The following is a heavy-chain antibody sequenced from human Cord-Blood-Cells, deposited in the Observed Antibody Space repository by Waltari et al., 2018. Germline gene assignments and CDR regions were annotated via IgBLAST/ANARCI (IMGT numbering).Heavy chain of an antibody. CDR3: ATNSKYGSGPERFDY. CDR2: FDPEEGET. J-gene: IGHJ4*02. D-gene: IGHD3-10*01. CDR1: GYTLTELS. V-gene: IGHV1-24*01. Sequence: QVQLVQTGAEVKKPGASVKVACTVSGYTLTELSMHWVRQPPGKGLEWMGGFDPEEGETIKAQKFQGRVTMTEDTSTDTADMELSSLRSEDTAVYYCATNSKYGSGPERFDYWGQRTLVTVSS.